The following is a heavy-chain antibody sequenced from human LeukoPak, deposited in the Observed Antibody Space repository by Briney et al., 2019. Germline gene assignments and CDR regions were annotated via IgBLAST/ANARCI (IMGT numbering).Heavy chain of an antibody. V-gene: IGHV3-9*01. CDR2: ISWNSGSI. CDR1: GFTFDDYA. Sequence: GRSLRLSCAASGFTFDDYAMHWVRQAPGKGLEWVSGISWNSGSIGYADSVKGRFTISRDNAKNSLYLQMNSLRAEDTALYYCAKDSYYDTLGTPQGFDYWGQGTLVTVSS. J-gene: IGHJ4*02. D-gene: IGHD3-9*01. CDR3: AKDSYYDTLGTPQGFDY.